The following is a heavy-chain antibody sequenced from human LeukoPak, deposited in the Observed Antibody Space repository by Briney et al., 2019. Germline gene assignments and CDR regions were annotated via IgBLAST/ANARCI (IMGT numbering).Heavy chain of an antibody. V-gene: IGHV1-2*04. CDR1: GYTFTGYY. CDR2: INPNSGGT. Sequence: EASVKVSCKASGYTFTGYYMHWVRQAPGQGLEWMGWINPNSGGTNYAQKFQGWVTMTRDTSISTAYMELSRLRSDDAAVYYCARENSSGLMSYWGQGTLVTVSS. J-gene: IGHJ4*02. D-gene: IGHD6-19*01. CDR3: ARENSSGLMSY.